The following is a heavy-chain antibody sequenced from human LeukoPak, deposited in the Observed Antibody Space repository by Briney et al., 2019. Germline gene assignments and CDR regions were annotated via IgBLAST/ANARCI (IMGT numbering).Heavy chain of an antibody. Sequence: GGSLRLSCAASGFTFSSYEMNWVRQAPGKGLEWVSYISSSGSTIYYADSVKGRFTISRDNAKNSLYLQMNSLRAEDTAVYYCARGPPIVVVPASVDVWGKGTTVTVSP. CDR2: ISSSGSTI. J-gene: IGHJ6*04. D-gene: IGHD2-2*01. CDR1: GFTFSSYE. CDR3: ARGPPIVVVPASVDV. V-gene: IGHV3-48*03.